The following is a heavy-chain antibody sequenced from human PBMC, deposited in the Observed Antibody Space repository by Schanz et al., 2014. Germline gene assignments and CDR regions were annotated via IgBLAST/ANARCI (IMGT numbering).Heavy chain of an antibody. CDR2: ISYGTSYI. J-gene: IGHJ4*02. V-gene: IGHV3-21*01. D-gene: IGHD3-10*01. CDR1: GFMFSSYS. CDR3: ARGGFGEVSYFDY. Sequence: DVQLLESGGGLVQPGRSLRLSCAASGFMFSSYSLNWVRQAPGKGLEWVSSISYGTSYIYYAESVKGRFTISRDNAKNTLYLQMNSLRPEDTAVYYCARGGFGEVSYFDYVGQGTLVTVSS.